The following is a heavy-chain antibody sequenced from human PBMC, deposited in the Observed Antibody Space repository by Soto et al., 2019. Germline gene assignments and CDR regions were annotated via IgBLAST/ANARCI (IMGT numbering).Heavy chain of an antibody. D-gene: IGHD3-10*01. Sequence: GASVKVSCKASGGTFSSYTISWVRQAPGQGLEWMGRIIPILGIANYAQKFQGRVTITADKSTSTAYMELSSLRSEDTAMYYCASSYGSGYRAFDYWGQGALVTVSS. J-gene: IGHJ4*02. CDR1: GGTFSSYT. V-gene: IGHV1-69*02. CDR3: ASSYGSGYRAFDY. CDR2: IIPILGIA.